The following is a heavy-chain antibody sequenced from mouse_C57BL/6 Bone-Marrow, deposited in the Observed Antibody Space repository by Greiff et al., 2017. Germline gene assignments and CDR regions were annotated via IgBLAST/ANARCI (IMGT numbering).Heavy chain of an antibody. D-gene: IGHD3-3*01. CDR2: ISNLAYSI. Sequence: DVQLVESGGGLVQPGGSLKLSCAASGFTFSDYGMAWVRQAPRKGPEWVAFISNLAYSIYYADTVTGRFTISRENAKNTLYLEMSSLRSEDTAMYYCARQEGTDWYFDVWGTGTTVTVSS. CDR3: ARQEGTDWYFDV. CDR1: GFTFSDYG. J-gene: IGHJ1*03. V-gene: IGHV5-15*01.